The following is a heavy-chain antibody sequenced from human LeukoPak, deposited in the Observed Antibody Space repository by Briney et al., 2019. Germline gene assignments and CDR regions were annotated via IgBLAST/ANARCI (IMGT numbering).Heavy chain of an antibody. J-gene: IGHJ4*02. V-gene: IGHV1-8*01. Sequence: GASVKVSCKASGYTFTGYDINWVRQATGRGPEWMRWMNPSSGNTGYAQKFQGRVTMTRSTSTSTAYMELSSLRSEDTAVYYCARPDRHGYNLDIWGQGTLVTVSS. D-gene: IGHD5-24*01. CDR1: GYTFTGYD. CDR3: ARPDRHGYNLDI. CDR2: MNPSSGNT.